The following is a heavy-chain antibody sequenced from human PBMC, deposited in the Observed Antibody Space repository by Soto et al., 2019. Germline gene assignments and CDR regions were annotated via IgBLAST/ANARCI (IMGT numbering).Heavy chain of an antibody. V-gene: IGHV1-69*02. J-gene: IGHJ4*02. D-gene: IGHD3-10*01. Sequence: ASVKVSCKASGGTFSSYTISWVRQAPGQGLEWMGRIIPILGIANYAQKFQGRVTITADKSTSTAYMELSSLRSEDTAVYYCARVLAGYGSGSYLGYWGQGTLVTVSS. CDR3: ARVLAGYGSGSYLGY. CDR1: GGTFSSYT. CDR2: IIPILGIA.